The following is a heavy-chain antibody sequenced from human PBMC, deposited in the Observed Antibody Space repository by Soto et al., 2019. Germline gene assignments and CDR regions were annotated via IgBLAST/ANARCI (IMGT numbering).Heavy chain of an antibody. CDR3: ASGTYCSSTSCRSSNAFDI. J-gene: IGHJ3*02. V-gene: IGHV3-72*01. D-gene: IGHD2-2*01. Sequence: GGSLRLSCAASGFTFSDHYMDWVRQAPGKGLEWVGRTRNKANSYTTEYAASVKGRFTISRDDSKNSLYLQMNSLKTEDTAVYYCASGTYCSSTSCRSSNAFDIWGQGTMVTVSS. CDR2: TRNKANSYTT. CDR1: GFTFSDHY.